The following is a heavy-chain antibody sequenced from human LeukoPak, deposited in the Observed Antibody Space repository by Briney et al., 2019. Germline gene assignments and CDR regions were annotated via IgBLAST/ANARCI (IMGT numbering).Heavy chain of an antibody. CDR1: GGSISSSSYY. D-gene: IGHD3-22*01. Sequence: PSETLSLTCTVSGGSISSSSYYWGWIRQPPGKGLEWIGSIYYSGSTYYNPSLKSRVTISVDTSKNQFSLKLSSVTAADTAVYYCARQLNFYSSGYYNPLSREDYWGQGTLVTVSS. CDR2: IYYSGST. V-gene: IGHV4-39*01. J-gene: IGHJ4*02. CDR3: ARQLNFYSSGYYNPLSREDY.